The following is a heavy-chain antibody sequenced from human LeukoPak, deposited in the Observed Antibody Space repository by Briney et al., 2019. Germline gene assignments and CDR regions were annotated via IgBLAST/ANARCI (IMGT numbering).Heavy chain of an antibody. D-gene: IGHD2-2*01. CDR3: ARSVVVVPAADDAFDI. V-gene: IGHV6-1*01. Sequence: SQTLSLTCAISGDSVSSNSAAWNWIRQSPSRGLEWLGRTYYRSKWYNDYAVSAKSRITINPDTSKNQFSLQLNSVTPEDTAVYYCARSVVVVPAADDAFDIWGQGTMVTVSS. J-gene: IGHJ3*02. CDR2: TYYRSKWYN. CDR1: GDSVSSNSAA.